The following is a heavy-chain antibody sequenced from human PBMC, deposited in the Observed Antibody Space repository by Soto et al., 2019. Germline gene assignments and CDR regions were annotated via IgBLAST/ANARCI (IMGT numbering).Heavy chain of an antibody. CDR2: ISYDGSNK. J-gene: IGHJ5*02. CDR1: GFTFSSYA. V-gene: IGHV3-30-3*01. CDR3: AREDGDYVLSTSFGP. Sequence: QVQLVESGGGVVQPGRSLRLSCAASGFTFSSYAMHWVRQAPCKGLEWVAVISYDGSNKYYADSVKGRFTISRDNSKDTLYLQMNSLIDQDTAVYYCAREDGDYVLSTSFGPWGKGTMVTVPS. D-gene: IGHD4-17*01.